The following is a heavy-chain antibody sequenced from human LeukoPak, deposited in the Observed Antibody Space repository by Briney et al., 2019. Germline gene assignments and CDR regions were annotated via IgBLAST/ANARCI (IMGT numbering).Heavy chain of an antibody. CDR3: ARDLGGGAFDI. CDR1: DGSISNYY. V-gene: IGHV4-59*01. J-gene: IGHJ3*02. Sequence: SETLSLTCSVSDGSISNYYWSWVRQPPGKGLEWIAYIDNSGRTNYNPSLKSRVTISVDTSKNQFSLKLSSVTAADTAVYYCARDLGGGAFDIWGQGTMVTVSS. D-gene: IGHD3-10*01. CDR2: IDNSGRT.